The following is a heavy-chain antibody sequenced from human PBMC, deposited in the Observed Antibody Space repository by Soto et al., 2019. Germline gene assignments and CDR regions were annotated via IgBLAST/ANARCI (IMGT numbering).Heavy chain of an antibody. CDR2: INPGNGNT. CDR3: AREANIPVAWAH. J-gene: IGHJ4*02. CDR1: GYTLTSYI. D-gene: IGHD2-15*01. Sequence: ASVKVSCTASGYTLTSYIMHWVRQAPGQRFEWMGRINPGNGNTKYPQKYQGRVTISTETSASTIYMELSSLEFEDSARYYCAREANIPVAWAHWGQGTLVTVSS. V-gene: IGHV1-3*01.